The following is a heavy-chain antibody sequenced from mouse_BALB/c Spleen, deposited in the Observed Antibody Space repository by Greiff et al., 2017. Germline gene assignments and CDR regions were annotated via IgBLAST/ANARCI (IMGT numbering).Heavy chain of an antibody. CDR1: GYTFTSYT. Sequence: VQLQQSGAELARPGASVKMSCKASGYTFTSYTMHWVKQRPGQGLEWIGYINPSGGYTNYNQKFKDKATLTADKSSSTAYLQLSSLTSEDSAVYYCARGGNCRFAYWGQGTLVTVSA. CDR2: INPSGGYT. CDR3: ARGGNCRFAY. J-gene: IGHJ3*01. V-gene: IGHV1-4*01. D-gene: IGHD2-1*01.